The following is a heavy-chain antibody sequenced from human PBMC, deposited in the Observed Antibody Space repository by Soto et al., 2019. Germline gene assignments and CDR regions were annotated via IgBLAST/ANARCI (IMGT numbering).Heavy chain of an antibody. D-gene: IGHD1-26*01. V-gene: IGHV4-59*01. CDR1: GGSISSYY. CDR2: IYYSGST. Sequence: SETLSLTCTVSGGSISSYYWSWIRQPPGKGLEWIGYIYYSGSTNYNPSLKSRVTISVDTSKNQFSLKLSSVTAADTAVYYCARGGDSGSYPYDYWGQGTLVTVSS. CDR3: ARGGDSGSYPYDY. J-gene: IGHJ4*02.